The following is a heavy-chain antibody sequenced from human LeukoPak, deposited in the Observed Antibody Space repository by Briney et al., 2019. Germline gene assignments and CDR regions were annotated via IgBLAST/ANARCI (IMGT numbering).Heavy chain of an antibody. D-gene: IGHD6-13*01. CDR3: ASLGEHGSWDFGY. V-gene: IGHV3-30-3*01. Sequence: GGSLRLSCAASGFTFSSYAMSWVRQAPGKGLEWVAVIPYDGSNKYYADSVKGRFTISRDNSKNTLYLQMNSLRAEDTAVYYCASLGEHGSWDFGYWGQGTLVTVSS. CDR1: GFTFSSYA. J-gene: IGHJ4*02. CDR2: IPYDGSNK.